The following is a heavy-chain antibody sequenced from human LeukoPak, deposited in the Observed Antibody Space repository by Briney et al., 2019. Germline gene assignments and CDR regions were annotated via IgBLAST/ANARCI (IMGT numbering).Heavy chain of an antibody. V-gene: IGHV1-69*05. D-gene: IGHD3-3*02. CDR1: GGTFSSYA. CDR3: ARHFWSGYYRDY. CDR2: IIPIFGTA. J-gene: IGHJ4*02. Sequence: ASVKVSCKASGGTFSSYAISWVRQAPGQGLEWMGGIIPIFGTAIYAQKFQGRVTITTDESTSTAYMELSSLRSEDTAVYYCARHFWSGYYRDYWGQGTLVTVSS.